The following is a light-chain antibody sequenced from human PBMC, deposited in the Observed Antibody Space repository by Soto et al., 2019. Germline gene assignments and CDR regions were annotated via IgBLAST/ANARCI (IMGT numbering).Light chain of an antibody. Sequence: QSVLTQPASVSGSPGQSITISCTGTSSDVGGYNYVSWYQHHPGKAPKLMIYEVSNRPSGVSNRFSGSKSGNTASLTISGLQAEGEADYYCSSYTSSSTLGYVFGTGTKATVL. CDR2: EVS. CDR3: SSYTSSSTLGYV. J-gene: IGLJ1*01. CDR1: SSDVGGYNY. V-gene: IGLV2-14*01.